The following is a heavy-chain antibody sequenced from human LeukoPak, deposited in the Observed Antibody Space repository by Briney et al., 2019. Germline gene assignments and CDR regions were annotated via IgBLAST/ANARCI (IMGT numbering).Heavy chain of an antibody. Sequence: ASVKVSCKASGYTFTSYAMNWVRQAPGQGLEWMGWINTNTGNPTYAQGFTGRFVFSLDTSVSTAYLQISSLKAEDTAVYYCARDSSGWYIASQGRFRFDPWGQGTLVTVSS. CDR3: ARDSSGWYIASQGRFRFDP. J-gene: IGHJ5*02. CDR2: INTNTGNP. D-gene: IGHD6-19*01. CDR1: GYTFTSYA. V-gene: IGHV7-4-1*02.